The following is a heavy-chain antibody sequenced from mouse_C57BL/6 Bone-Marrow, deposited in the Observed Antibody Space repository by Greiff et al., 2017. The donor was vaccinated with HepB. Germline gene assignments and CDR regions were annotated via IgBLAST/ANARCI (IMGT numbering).Heavy chain of an antibody. Sequence: VQLQQSGPELVKPGASVKISCKASGYTFTDYYMNWVKQSHGKSLEWIGDINPNNGGTSYNQKFKGKATLTVDKSSSTAYMELRSLTSEDSAVYYCAAVSPYYAKDYWGQGTSVTVSS. D-gene: IGHD6-1*01. CDR3: AAVSPYYAKDY. J-gene: IGHJ4*01. CDR2: INPNNGGT. CDR1: GYTFTDYY. V-gene: IGHV1-26*01.